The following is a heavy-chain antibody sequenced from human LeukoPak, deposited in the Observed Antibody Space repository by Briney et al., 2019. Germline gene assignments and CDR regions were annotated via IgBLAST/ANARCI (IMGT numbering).Heavy chain of an antibody. J-gene: IGHJ5*02. CDR1: GFTFSSAW. D-gene: IGHD2-15*01. Sequence: GGSLRLSCAASGFTFSSAWMSWVRQAPGKGLEWVGRIKSKTDGGTTDYAAPVKGRFTISRDDSKNTLYLQMNSLKTEDTAVYYCIPYSGRVFDPWGQGTLVTVSS. CDR2: IKSKTDGGTT. V-gene: IGHV3-15*01. CDR3: IPYSGRVFDP.